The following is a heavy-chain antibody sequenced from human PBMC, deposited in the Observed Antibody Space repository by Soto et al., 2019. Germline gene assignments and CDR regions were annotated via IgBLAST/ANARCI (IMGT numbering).Heavy chain of an antibody. CDR2: INHNGSA. J-gene: IGHJ2*01. V-gene: IGHV4-34*01. D-gene: IGHD2-15*01. CDR1: GGSFSYYY. Sequence: QVQLQQWGAGLLKPSDTLSLTCAVYGGSFSYYYWTWVRQPPGKGLEWIGEINHNGSASYNPSLKSRLTMSLHTSNSQFSLRLSSVTAADTAVYYCASQGYCRDLRCYRSTGFWSFDLWGRGTLVTVSS. CDR3: ASQGYCRDLRCYRSTGFWSFDL.